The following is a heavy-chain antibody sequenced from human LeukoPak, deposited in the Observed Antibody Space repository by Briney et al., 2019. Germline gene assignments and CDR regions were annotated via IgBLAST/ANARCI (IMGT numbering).Heavy chain of an antibody. Sequence: SETLSLTCTVSGGSISSYYWSWIPQPPGKGLEWLGYIYTSGSTNYNPSLKSRVTISVDTSKNQFSLKLSSVTAADTAVYYCARTSSSWYGIYFDYWGQGTLVTVSS. D-gene: IGHD6-13*01. CDR1: GGSISSYY. CDR3: ARTSSSWYGIYFDY. CDR2: IYTSGST. V-gene: IGHV4-4*09. J-gene: IGHJ4*02.